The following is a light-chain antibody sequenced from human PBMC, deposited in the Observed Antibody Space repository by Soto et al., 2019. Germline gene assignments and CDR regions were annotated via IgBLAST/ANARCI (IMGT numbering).Light chain of an antibody. CDR2: GVS. Sequence: QSALTQPASVSGSPGQSVTISCTGTSSDVGAYKYVSWYQKHPGKAPKLMIYGVSHRPSGISNRFSGSKSGNTAFLTISGLQPEDEADYYCSSFTGPTTLDVFGTGTKVTVL. J-gene: IGLJ1*01. CDR3: SSFTGPTTLDV. CDR1: SSDVGAYKY. V-gene: IGLV2-14*03.